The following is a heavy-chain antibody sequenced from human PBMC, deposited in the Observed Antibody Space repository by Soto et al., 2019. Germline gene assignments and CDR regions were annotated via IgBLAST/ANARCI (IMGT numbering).Heavy chain of an antibody. D-gene: IGHD2-2*02. CDR1: GGTFSSYA. Sequence: SVKVSCKASGGTFSSYAISWVRQAPGQGLEWMGGIIPIFGTANYAQKFQGRVTITADESTSTAYMELSSLRSEDTALYYCARPGGPYCQSTSCYTTGNGFKTWRQG. CDR2: IIPIFGTA. J-gene: IGHJ5*02. V-gene: IGHV1-69*13. CDR3: ARPGGPYCQSTSCYTTGNGFKT.